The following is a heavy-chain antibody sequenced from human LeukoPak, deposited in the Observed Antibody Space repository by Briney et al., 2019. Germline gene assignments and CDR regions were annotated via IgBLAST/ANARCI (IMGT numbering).Heavy chain of an antibody. V-gene: IGHV4-31*03. D-gene: IGHD6-13*01. Sequence: SETLSLTCTVSGGSISSGGYYWSWIRQHPGKGLEWIGYIYYSGSTYYNPSLKSRVTISVDTSKNQFSLKLSSVTAADTAVYYCASIGGSSWAFDYWGQGTLVTVSS. J-gene: IGHJ4*02. CDR2: IYYSGST. CDR3: ASIGGSSWAFDY. CDR1: GGSISSGGYY.